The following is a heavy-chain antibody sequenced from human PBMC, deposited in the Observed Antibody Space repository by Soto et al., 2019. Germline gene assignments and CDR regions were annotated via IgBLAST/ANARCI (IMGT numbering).Heavy chain of an antibody. J-gene: IGHJ4*02. CDR2: INPSGGST. Sequence: GASVKVSCKASGYTFTSYDMHWVRQAPGQGLEWMGIINPSGGSTSYAQKFQGRVTMTRDTSTSTVYMELSSLRSEDTAVYYCARSGGIPDYYDSSGYYDLWGQGTLVTVSS. D-gene: IGHD3-22*01. CDR1: GYTFTSYD. CDR3: ARSGGIPDYYDSSGYYDL. V-gene: IGHV1-46*01.